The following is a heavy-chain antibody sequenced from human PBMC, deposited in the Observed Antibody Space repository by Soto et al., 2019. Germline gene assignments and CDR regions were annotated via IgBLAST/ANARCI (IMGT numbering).Heavy chain of an antibody. CDR1: KFSFNNYW. CDR2: INHDGSKT. V-gene: IGHV3-74*01. D-gene: IGHD6-13*01. Sequence: QAGGSLRLSCAASKFSFNNYWMHWVRQVPGKGPAWVSRINHDGSKTEYADSVKGRFTISRDNTKNTLYLQMNSLRVEDTAMYYCVREPWGFSGTWYDYWGQGTLVTV. CDR3: VREPWGFSGTWYDY. J-gene: IGHJ4*02.